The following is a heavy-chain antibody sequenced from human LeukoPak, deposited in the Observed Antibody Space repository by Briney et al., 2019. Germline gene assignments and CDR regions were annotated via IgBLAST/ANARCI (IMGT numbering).Heavy chain of an antibody. CDR3: AKVGSKGMTTVTLVVAFDY. V-gene: IGHV3-21*04. Sequence: SGGSLRLSCAASGFTFSSYSMNWVRQAPGKGLEWVSSISSSSSYIYYADSVKGRFTISRDNAKNTLYLQMNSLRAEDTAVYYCAKVGSKGMTTVTLVVAFDYWGQGTLVTVSS. CDR2: ISSSSSYI. D-gene: IGHD4-17*01. CDR1: GFTFSSYS. J-gene: IGHJ4*02.